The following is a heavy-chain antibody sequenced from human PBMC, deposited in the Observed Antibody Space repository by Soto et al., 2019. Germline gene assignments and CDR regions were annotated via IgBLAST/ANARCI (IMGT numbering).Heavy chain of an antibody. V-gene: IGHV3-66*01. J-gene: IGHJ4*02. CDR3: TRVYSSSYHYFDY. Sequence: EVQLVESGGGLVQPGGSLRLSCAASGFTVSSYHMSWVRQAPGKRLEWVSIIYSAGSADFADSVKGRFTISRDNSKNTLYLQMSSLRAEDTAVYYCTRVYSSSYHYFDYWGQGTLVTVSS. CDR2: IYSAGSA. CDR1: GFTVSSYH. D-gene: IGHD6-13*01.